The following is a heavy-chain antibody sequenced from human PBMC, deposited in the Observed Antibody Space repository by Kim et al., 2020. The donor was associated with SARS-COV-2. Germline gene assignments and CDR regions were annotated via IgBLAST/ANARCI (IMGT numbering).Heavy chain of an antibody. CDR1: GGSFSVYY. CDR3: ARVDRATRWFDP. J-gene: IGHJ5*02. CDR2: INHSGST. D-gene: IGHD1-1*01. Sequence: SETLSLTCAVYGGSFSVYYWSWIRQPPGKGLEWIGEINHSGSTKYNPSLKSRVPISVDTSKNQFSLKLSSLPAADAAVYYCARVDRATRWFDPWGQGTLVTVSS. V-gene: IGHV4-34*01.